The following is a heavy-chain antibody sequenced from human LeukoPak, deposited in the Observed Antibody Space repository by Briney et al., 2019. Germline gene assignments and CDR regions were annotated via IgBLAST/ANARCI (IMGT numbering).Heavy chain of an antibody. CDR1: GGSISSGGYY. V-gene: IGHV4-31*03. Sequence: PSQTLSLTCTVSGGSISSGGYYWSCIRQHPGKGLEWIGYIYYSGSTYYNPSFKSRVTISVDTSKNQFSLKLSSVTAADTAVYYCARGIVVVPAATHFDPWGQGTLVTVSS. D-gene: IGHD2-2*01. CDR3: ARGIVVVPAATHFDP. CDR2: IYYSGST. J-gene: IGHJ5*02.